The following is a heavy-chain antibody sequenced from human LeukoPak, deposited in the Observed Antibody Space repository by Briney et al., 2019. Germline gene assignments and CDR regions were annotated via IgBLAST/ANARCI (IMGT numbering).Heavy chain of an antibody. D-gene: IGHD4-23*01. CDR3: ASQRPRKDYGGNSYFDY. CDR2: IIPIFGTA. J-gene: IGHJ4*02. Sequence: SVKASCKASGGTFSSYAISWVRQAPGQGLEWMGGIIPIFGTANYAQKFQGRVTITADKSTSTAYMELSSLRSEDTAVYYCASQRPRKDYGGNSYFDYWGQGTLVTVSS. CDR1: GGTFSSYA. V-gene: IGHV1-69*06.